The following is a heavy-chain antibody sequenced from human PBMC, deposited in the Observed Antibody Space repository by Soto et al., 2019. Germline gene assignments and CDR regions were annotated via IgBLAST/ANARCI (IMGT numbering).Heavy chain of an antibody. V-gene: IGHV4-34*01. D-gene: IGHD3-9*01. Sequence: QVQLQQWGAGPLRPLETLSLTCGVSGGSFSGYYWAWIRQSPGKGLEWIGEINDRGSMNYNPSLKRRVSISVDTSKNHYALNLRSVTAADTAVYSCARESHDILTGPPWVWYFDLWGRGTLVTVSS. CDR3: ARESHDILTGPPWVWYFDL. CDR1: GGSFSGYY. CDR2: INDRGSM. J-gene: IGHJ2*01.